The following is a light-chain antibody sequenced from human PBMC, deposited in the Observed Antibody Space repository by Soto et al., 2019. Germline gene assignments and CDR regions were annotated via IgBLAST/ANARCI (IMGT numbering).Light chain of an antibody. V-gene: IGLV2-8*01. J-gene: IGLJ2*01. Sequence: QSVLTQPPSASGSPGQSVTISCTGTSSDVGGYNYVSWYQQHPGKAPKLMIHEVTKRPSGVPDRFSGSKSGNTASLTVSGLQAEDEADYYCSSYAGSNTVVFGGGTKVTVL. CDR1: SSDVGGYNY. CDR3: SSYAGSNTVV. CDR2: EVT.